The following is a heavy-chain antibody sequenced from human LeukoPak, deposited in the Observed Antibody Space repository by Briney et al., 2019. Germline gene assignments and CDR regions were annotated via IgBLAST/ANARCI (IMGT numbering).Heavy chain of an antibody. CDR1: GFSFSVYS. CDR3: ASYGGFTSATLVDLL. J-gene: IGHJ4*02. D-gene: IGHD4-23*01. V-gene: IGHV3-69-1*01. Sequence: GGSLRLSCAASGFSFSVYSMNWVRQAPGRGLEWVSSISSRSYTDYADSVRGRFTISRDNAKNSLFLQMNSLRAEDTAVYYCASYGGFTSATLVDLLWGQGTLVTVSS. CDR2: ISSRSYT.